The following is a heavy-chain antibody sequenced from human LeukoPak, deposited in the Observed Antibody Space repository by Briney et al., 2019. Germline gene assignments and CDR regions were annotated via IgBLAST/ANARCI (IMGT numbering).Heavy chain of an antibody. D-gene: IGHD6-13*01. CDR1: GFTFSNFA. J-gene: IGHJ4*02. V-gene: IGHV3-30-3*01. CDR3: ARGVGGGSSWYNF. Sequence: PGGSLRLSCVASGFTFSNFAMHLVRQAPGKGLEWVTLISFDGSNKYYADSVKGRFTVSRDNSKNTLYLQMNSLRAEDTAVYYCARGVGGGSSWYNFWGQGSLVTVSS. CDR2: ISFDGSNK.